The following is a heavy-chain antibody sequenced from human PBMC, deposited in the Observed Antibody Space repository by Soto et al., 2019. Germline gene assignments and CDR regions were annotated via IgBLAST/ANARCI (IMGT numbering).Heavy chain of an antibody. CDR1: GYTFTGYY. CDR3: ARDSEVVYAIFTPCGMDV. CDR2: INPNSGGT. V-gene: IGHV1-2*02. J-gene: IGHJ6*02. Sequence: ASVKVSCKASGYTFTGYYMHWVRQAPGQGLEWMGWINPNSGGTNYAQKFQGRVTMTRDTSISTAYMELSRLRSDDTAVYYCARDSEVVYAIFTPCGMDVWGQGTTVTVSS. D-gene: IGHD2-8*02.